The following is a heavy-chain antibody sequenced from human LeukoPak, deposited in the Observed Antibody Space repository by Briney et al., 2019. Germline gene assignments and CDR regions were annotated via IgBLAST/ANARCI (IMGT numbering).Heavy chain of an antibody. CDR3: ARDNSVGDVAWWFDP. Sequence: ASVKVSCKASGYTFTGYYMHWVRQAPGQRLEWMGIINPSGGSTSYAQKFQGRVTMTRDMSTTTDYMEMSSLRSEDTAVYYCARDNSVGDVAWWFDPWGQGTLVTVSS. J-gene: IGHJ5*02. CDR2: INPSGGST. CDR1: GYTFTGYY. V-gene: IGHV1-46*01. D-gene: IGHD1-26*01.